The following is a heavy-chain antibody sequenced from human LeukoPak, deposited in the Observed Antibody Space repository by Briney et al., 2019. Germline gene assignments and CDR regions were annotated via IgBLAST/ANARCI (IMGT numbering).Heavy chain of an antibody. Sequence: PSETLSLTCTVSGASMSSFYWTWIQQPPGKGLDWIGLIYDNGTTYYNPSLKSRVTISVDTSNNQFSLKLRSVTAADTAVYYCARGESFYYYYMDVWGKGTTATVSS. CDR2: IYDNGTT. J-gene: IGHJ6*03. CDR3: ARGESFYYYYMDV. CDR1: GASMSSFY. V-gene: IGHV4-59*01.